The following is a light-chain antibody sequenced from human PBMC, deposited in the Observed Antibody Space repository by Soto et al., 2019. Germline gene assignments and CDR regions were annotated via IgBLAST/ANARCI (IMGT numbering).Light chain of an antibody. Sequence: VLTQSPGTLSLSPGARATLSCRASQSVSSNLAWYQQKPGQAPRLLIYGASTRATGIPARFSGSGSETDFTLTISSLQPEDIAVYYCQHRINWPLTFGQGTRLEIK. V-gene: IGKV3-11*01. CDR3: QHRINWPLT. CDR1: QSVSSN. J-gene: IGKJ5*01. CDR2: GAS.